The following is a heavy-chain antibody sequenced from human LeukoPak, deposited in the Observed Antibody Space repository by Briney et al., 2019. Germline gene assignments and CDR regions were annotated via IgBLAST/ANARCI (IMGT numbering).Heavy chain of an antibody. D-gene: IGHD3-9*01. CDR3: AKGTVLRYFDWLFDY. V-gene: IGHV3-23*01. CDR1: GFTFSSYA. J-gene: IGHJ4*02. Sequence: GGSLRLSCAASGFTFSSYAMSWVRQAPGKGLEWVSTTSGSGDNTYYADSVKGRFTISRDNSKNTLYLQVNSLRAEDTAIYYCAKGTVLRYFDWLFDYWGQGTLVTVSS. CDR2: TSGSGDNT.